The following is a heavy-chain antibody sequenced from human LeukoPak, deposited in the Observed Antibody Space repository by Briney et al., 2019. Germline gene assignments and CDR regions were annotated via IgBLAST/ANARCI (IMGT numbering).Heavy chain of an antibody. Sequence: SETLSLTCAVYGGSFSDYYWTWIRQPPGKGLEWIGEINHSGSTNYNPSLKSRVTISVDTSKNQFSLKLSSVTAADTAVYYCARGDDSSGYYSFDYWGQGTLVTVSS. V-gene: IGHV4-34*01. CDR1: GGSFSDYY. D-gene: IGHD3-22*01. CDR2: INHSGST. J-gene: IGHJ4*02. CDR3: ARGDDSSGYYSFDY.